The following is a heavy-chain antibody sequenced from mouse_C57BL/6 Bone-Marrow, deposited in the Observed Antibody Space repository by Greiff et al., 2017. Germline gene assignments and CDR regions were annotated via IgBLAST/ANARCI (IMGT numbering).Heavy chain of an antibody. V-gene: IGHV1-50*01. CDR1: GYTFTSYW. J-gene: IGHJ3*01. D-gene: IGHD2-4*01. CDR2: IDPSDSYT. Sequence: QVQLQQPGAELVKPGASVKLSCKASGYTFTSYWMQWVKQRPGQGLEWIGEIDPSDSYTNYNQKFKGKATLTVDTSSSTAYMQLSSLTSEDSAVYYCARPIYYDYDDGFAYWGQGTLVTGSA. CDR3: ARPIYYDYDDGFAY.